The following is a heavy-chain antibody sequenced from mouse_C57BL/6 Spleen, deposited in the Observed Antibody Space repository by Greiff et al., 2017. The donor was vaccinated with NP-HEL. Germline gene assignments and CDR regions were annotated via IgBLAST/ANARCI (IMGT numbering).Heavy chain of an antibody. CDR2: ISYDGSN. CDR3: ARVGDYDPSTLVL. CDR1: GYSITSGYY. V-gene: IGHV3-6*01. Sequence: EVKLLESGPGLVKPSQSLSLTCSVTGYSITSGYYWNWIRQFPGNKLEWMGYISYDGSNNYNPSLKNRISITRDTSKNQFFLKLNSVTTEDTATYYCARVGDYDPSTLVLWGKGTTLTVSS. D-gene: IGHD2-4*01. J-gene: IGHJ2*01.